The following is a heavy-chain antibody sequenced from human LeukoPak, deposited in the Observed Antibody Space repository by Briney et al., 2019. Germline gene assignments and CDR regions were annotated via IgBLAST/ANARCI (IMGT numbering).Heavy chain of an antibody. CDR1: GYSFTNYS. CDR3: AGRTGGYSFDY. D-gene: IGHD1-26*01. Sequence: GESLKISCKGSGYSFTNYSIGWVRQMPGKGLEWMGIIYPGDSDTTYSPSFQGQVTISADKSISTAYLQWSSLKASGTAMYYCAGRTGGYSFDYWGQGTLVTVSS. V-gene: IGHV5-51*01. J-gene: IGHJ4*02. CDR2: IYPGDSDT.